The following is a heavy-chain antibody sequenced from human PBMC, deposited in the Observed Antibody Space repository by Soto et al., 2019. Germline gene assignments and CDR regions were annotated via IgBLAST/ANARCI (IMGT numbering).Heavy chain of an antibody. CDR1: GGTISSYY. J-gene: IGHJ6*02. Sequence: TLQTLCLTCTVAGGTISSYYWSWIRQPPGKGLEWIGYIYYSGSTNYNPSLKSRVTISVDTSKNQFSLKLSSVTAADTAVYYCARQGPYGMDVWGQGTTVTVSS. CDR3: ARQGPYGMDV. CDR2: IYYSGST. V-gene: IGHV4-59*08.